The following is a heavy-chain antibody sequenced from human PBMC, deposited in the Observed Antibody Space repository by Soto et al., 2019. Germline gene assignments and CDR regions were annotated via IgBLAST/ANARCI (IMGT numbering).Heavy chain of an antibody. CDR2: MSGGIDTS. J-gene: IGHJ4*02. CDR1: GFMFNNYA. CDR3: AKATLNTCRGATGYYFDS. Sequence: EVQLLESGGDLIEPGGSLRLSCAASGFMFNNYAMSWVRQAPGRRLEWVSTMSGGIDTSYHADSVRGRFSISRDDSKNTVVLQMNNLRVEDTARYYCAKATLNTCRGATGYYFDSWGQGTPVTVSS. V-gene: IGHV3-23*01. D-gene: IGHD1-1*01.